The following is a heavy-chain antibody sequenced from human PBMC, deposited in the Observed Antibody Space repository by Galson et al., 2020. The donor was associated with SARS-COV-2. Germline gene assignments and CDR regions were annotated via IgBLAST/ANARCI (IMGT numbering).Heavy chain of an antibody. CDR3: AANYYDSRGYYLGADY. J-gene: IGHJ4*02. D-gene: IGHD3-22*01. CDR1: GFTVGSTY. CDR2: IYSASSTT. V-gene: IGHV3-66*01. Sequence: GESLKISCAASGFTVGSTYMSWARQAPGKGLEWVSVIYSASSTTHYADSVKGRFTISRDISNNTLYLQMNSLRAEDTAVYYCAANYYDSRGYYLGADYWGQGSLVTVSS.